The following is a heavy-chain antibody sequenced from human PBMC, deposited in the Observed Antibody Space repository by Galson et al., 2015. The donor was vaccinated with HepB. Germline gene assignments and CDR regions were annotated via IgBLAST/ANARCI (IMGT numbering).Heavy chain of an antibody. J-gene: IGHJ5*02. V-gene: IGHV6-1*01. D-gene: IGHD6-19*01. Sequence: CAISGDSVSTNSAAWNWIRQSPSRGLEWLGRTYYRSKWYNDYAVSVKSRITINPDTSKNQFPLQLNSVTPEDTAVYYCTRESDSSGWYNWFDPWGQGILVTVSS. CDR3: TRESDSSGWYNWFDP. CDR1: GDSVSTNSAA. CDR2: TYYRSKWYN.